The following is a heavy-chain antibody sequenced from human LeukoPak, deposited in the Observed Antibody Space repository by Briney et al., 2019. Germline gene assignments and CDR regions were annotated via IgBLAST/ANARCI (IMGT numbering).Heavy chain of an antibody. CDR2: IYYSGST. J-gene: IGHJ5*02. CDR3: ARESEGFTIFGVVSNWFDP. D-gene: IGHD3-3*01. CDR1: GGSISSYY. V-gene: IGHV4-59*01. Sequence: SETLSLTCTVSGGSISSYYWSWIRQPPGKGLEWIGYIYYSGSTNYNPSLKSRVTISVDTSKNQFSLKLSSVTAADTAVYYCARESEGFTIFGVVSNWFDPRGKGTLVTVSS.